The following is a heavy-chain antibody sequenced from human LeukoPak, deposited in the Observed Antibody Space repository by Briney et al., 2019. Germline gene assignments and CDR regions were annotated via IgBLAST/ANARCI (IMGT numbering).Heavy chain of an antibody. J-gene: IGHJ3*01. D-gene: IGHD4-17*01. Sequence: SETLSLTCTVSGGSIGSYYWSWLRQSPGKGLECIGYIYHSGTTNYNPSLKSRVTISADTSKNQFSLKLTSVTAADTAIYYCARQRDYADYLDAFDVWGQGTMVTVSS. CDR2: IYHSGTT. V-gene: IGHV4-59*08. CDR1: GGSIGSYY. CDR3: ARQRDYADYLDAFDV.